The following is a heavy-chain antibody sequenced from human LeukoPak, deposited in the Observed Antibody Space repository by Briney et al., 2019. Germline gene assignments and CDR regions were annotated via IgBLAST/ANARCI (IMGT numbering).Heavy chain of an antibody. Sequence: GGSLSLSCAASGLTFSSYEMNWVRQAPGKGLEWVSYISSSGSNIYYADSVKGRFTIYRDNAKKSLYLQMHSLRAEDTAVYYCARDSHKFDSSGYYPDAFDIWGQGTMVTVSS. CDR3: ARDSHKFDSSGYYPDAFDI. CDR2: ISSSGSNI. J-gene: IGHJ3*02. V-gene: IGHV3-48*03. CDR1: GLTFSSYE. D-gene: IGHD3-22*01.